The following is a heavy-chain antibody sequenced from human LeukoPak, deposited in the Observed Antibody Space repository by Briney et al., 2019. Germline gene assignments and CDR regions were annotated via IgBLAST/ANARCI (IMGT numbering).Heavy chain of an antibody. CDR2: ISSSSSTI. J-gene: IGHJ5*02. V-gene: IGHV3-48*01. Sequence: GGSLRLSCAASGFTFSSHSMNWVRQAPGKGLEWISYISSSSSTIYYADSVKGRFTVSRDNAKNSLYLQMNSLRAEDTAVYFCASDTWTWGQGTLVTVSS. CDR1: GFTFSSHS. D-gene: IGHD1-1*01. CDR3: ASDTWT.